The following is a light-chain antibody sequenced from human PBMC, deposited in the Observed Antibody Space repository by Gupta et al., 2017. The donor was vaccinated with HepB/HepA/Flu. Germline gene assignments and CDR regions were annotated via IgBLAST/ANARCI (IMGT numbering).Light chain of an antibody. CDR3: HSAESSGTYVV. V-gene: IGLV3-25*03. Sequence: SYELTQPPSVSVSPGQTARITCSGDALPKQYAYWYQQKPGQAPVLVIYKDSERPSGIPERFSGSSSGTTVTLTISGVQAEAEADYYCHSAESSGTYVVFGGGTKLTVL. CDR2: KDS. CDR1: ALPKQY. J-gene: IGLJ2*01.